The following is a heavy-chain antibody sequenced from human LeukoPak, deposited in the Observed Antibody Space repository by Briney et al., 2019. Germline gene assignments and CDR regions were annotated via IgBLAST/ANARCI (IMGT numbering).Heavy chain of an antibody. CDR2: IKQDGSEK. CDR3: ARRSRDHIDY. D-gene: IGHD1-26*01. Sequence: PGGSLRLSCAASGFTFSSYWVSWVRQAPGKGLEWVANIKQDGSEKYYVDSVKGRFTISRDNAKNSLYLQMNSLRAEDTAVYYCARRSRDHIDYWGQGTLVTVSS. CDR1: GFTFSSYW. J-gene: IGHJ4*02. V-gene: IGHV3-7*01.